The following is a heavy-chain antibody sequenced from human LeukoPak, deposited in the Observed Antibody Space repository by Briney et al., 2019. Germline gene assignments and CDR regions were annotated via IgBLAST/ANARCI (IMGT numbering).Heavy chain of an antibody. Sequence: ASVKVSCKASGYTFTSYDINWVRQATGQGLEWMGWMNPNSGNTGYAQKFQGRVTMTRNTSISTAYMELSSLRSEHTAVYYCARGSWEYSSDTFDAFDIWGQGTMVTVSS. CDR1: GYTFTSYD. D-gene: IGHD6-13*01. V-gene: IGHV1-8*01. J-gene: IGHJ3*02. CDR2: MNPNSGNT. CDR3: ARGSWEYSSDTFDAFDI.